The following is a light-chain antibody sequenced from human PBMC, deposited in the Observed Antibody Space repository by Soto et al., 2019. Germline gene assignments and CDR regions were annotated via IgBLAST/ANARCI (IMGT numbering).Light chain of an antibody. CDR3: QQSYSTPWT. V-gene: IGKV1-39*01. CDR1: QSISSY. CDR2: TAS. J-gene: IGKJ1*01. Sequence: VPMTLSPHSLSTSEGDRVTITCQASQSISSYLTWYQQKVGKAPKLLIYTASSLQSGIPSRFSGSGSGTDFTLTISSLEPEDFATYYCQQSYSTPWTFGQGTKVDIK.